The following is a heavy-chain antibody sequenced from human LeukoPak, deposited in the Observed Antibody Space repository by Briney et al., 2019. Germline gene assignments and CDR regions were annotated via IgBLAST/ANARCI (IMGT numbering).Heavy chain of an antibody. CDR3: ARARNNYDSSGFSALDY. Sequence: GGSLRLSCAASGFTFSSYWMSWVRQAPGKGLEWVANIKQDGSEKTYVDSVKGRFTISRDNAKNSLYLQMNSLRAEDTAVYYCARARNNYDSSGFSALDYWGQGTLVTVSS. V-gene: IGHV3-7*02. CDR2: IKQDGSEK. CDR1: GFTFSSYW. D-gene: IGHD3-22*01. J-gene: IGHJ4*02.